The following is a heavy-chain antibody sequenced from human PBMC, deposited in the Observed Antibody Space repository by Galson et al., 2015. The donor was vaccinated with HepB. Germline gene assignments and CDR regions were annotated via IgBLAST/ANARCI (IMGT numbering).Heavy chain of an antibody. D-gene: IGHD1-26*01. CDR3: ARSHSGTYFDHFYGMDV. V-gene: IGHV1-69*02. Sequence: SVKVSCKASGGTFSSYMINWARQAPGQGLEWMGSIIPILGITDCAQKFQGRVTITADNPTTTAYMELSSLRSEDTAVYYCARSHSGTYFDHFYGMDVWAKGPRSPSP. CDR1: GGTFSSYM. CDR2: IIPILGIT. J-gene: IGHJ6*02.